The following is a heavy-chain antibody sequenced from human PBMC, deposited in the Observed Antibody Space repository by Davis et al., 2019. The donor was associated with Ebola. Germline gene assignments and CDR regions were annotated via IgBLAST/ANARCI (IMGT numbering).Heavy chain of an antibody. CDR3: VRDRLTQSFDS. J-gene: IGHJ4*01. D-gene: IGHD2-21*02. Sequence: PSETLSLTCTVSDVSINNSTYYWTWVRQPPGGGLQWIGNIFYNGGTNFNPSLKSRVTISLDASKNLFSLTLRSVTPADSAIYYCVRDRLTQSFDSWGHGTLITVSS. CDR2: IFYNGGT. CDR1: DVSINNSTYY. V-gene: IGHV4-61*01.